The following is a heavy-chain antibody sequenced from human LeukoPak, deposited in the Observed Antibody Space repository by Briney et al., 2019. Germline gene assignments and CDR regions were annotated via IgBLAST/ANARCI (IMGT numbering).Heavy chain of an antibody. Sequence: SETLSLTCTVSGGSISSYYWSWIRQPPGKGLEWIGYIYYSGSTNYNPSLKSRVTISVDTSKNQFSLKLSSVTAADTAVYYCARLRTLYSSGGDFDYWGQGTLVTVSS. D-gene: IGHD6-19*01. CDR3: ARLRTLYSSGGDFDY. J-gene: IGHJ4*02. CDR1: GGSISSYY. V-gene: IGHV4-59*08. CDR2: IYYSGST.